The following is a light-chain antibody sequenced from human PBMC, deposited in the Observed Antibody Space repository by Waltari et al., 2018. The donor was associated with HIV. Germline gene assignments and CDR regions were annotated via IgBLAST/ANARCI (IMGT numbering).Light chain of an antibody. CDR2: KAS. CDR3: QQYNSSSPWT. J-gene: IGKJ1*01. V-gene: IGKV1-5*03. CDR1: QNINTC. Sequence: DILMTQSPSTLSTSVGDTITITSRANQNINTCLAWYQQKPGKAPKLLIYKASSLEKGVPSRFSGSGSGTEFTLTVSNLQPDDFATYYCQQYNSSSPWTFGQGTKVDI.